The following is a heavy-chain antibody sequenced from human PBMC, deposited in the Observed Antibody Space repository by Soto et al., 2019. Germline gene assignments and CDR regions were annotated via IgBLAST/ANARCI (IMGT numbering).Heavy chain of an antibody. V-gene: IGHV3-23*01. CDR1: GFIFNDYS. Sequence: EVQLLETGGGLVLPGGSLRLSCAASGFIFNDYSMSWVRQAPGKGLEWVSGISGRGGSTYYADSVKGRFTISRDSSRNTLFLQMNSLRAEDTALYFCARSSGDTWEQYYFDYWGQGTLVPVSS. CDR3: ARSSGDTWEQYYFDY. CDR2: ISGRGGST. D-gene: IGHD1-1*01. J-gene: IGHJ4*02.